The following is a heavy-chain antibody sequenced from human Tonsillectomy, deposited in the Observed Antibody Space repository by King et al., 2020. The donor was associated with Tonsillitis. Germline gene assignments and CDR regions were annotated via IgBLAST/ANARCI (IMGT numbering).Heavy chain of an antibody. V-gene: IGHV3-15*01. Sequence: VQLVESGGGLVKPGGSLRLSCAASGFTFSNAWMSWVRQAPGKGLEWVGRIKSKTDGGTTDYAAPVKGRFTISRNDSKNTLYLQMNSLKTEDTAVYYCVRYSYGHYSFDYWGQGTLVTVSS. CDR1: GFTFSNAW. J-gene: IGHJ4*02. CDR3: VRYSYGHYSFDY. CDR2: IKSKTDGGTT. D-gene: IGHD5-18*01.